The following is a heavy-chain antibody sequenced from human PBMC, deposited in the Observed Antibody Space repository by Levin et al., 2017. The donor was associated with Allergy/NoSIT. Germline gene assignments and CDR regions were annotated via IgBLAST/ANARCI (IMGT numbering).Heavy chain of an antibody. CDR1: GFSLSTSGVG. J-gene: IGHJ3*02. CDR2: IYWNDDK. Sequence: KSSGPTLVKPTQTLTLTCTFSGFSLSTSGVGVGWIRQPPGKALEWLALIYWNDDKRYSPSLKSRLTITKDTSKNQVVLTMTNMDPVDTATYYCAHRLVPTYYDFWSGYDMVLGAFDIWGQGTMVTVSS. CDR3: AHRLVPTYYDFWSGYDMVLGAFDI. V-gene: IGHV2-5*01. D-gene: IGHD3-3*01.